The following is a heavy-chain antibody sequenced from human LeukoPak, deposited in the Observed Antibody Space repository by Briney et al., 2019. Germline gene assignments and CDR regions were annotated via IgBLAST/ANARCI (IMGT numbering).Heavy chain of an antibody. CDR2: ISSSGSTI. V-gene: IGHV3-11*04. J-gene: IGHJ3*02. D-gene: IGHD3-3*01. CDR1: GFTFSDYY. Sequence: KPGGSLRLSCAASGFTFSDYYMSWIRQAPGKGLEWVSYISSSGSTIYYADSVKGRFTISRDNAKNSLYLQMNSLRAEDTAVYYCARDRAVTIFAAFDIWGQGTMVTVSS. CDR3: ARDRAVTIFAAFDI.